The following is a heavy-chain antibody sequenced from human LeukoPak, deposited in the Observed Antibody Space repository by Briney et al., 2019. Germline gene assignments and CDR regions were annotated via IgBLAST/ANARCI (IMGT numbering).Heavy chain of an antibody. CDR1: GDSVSRSDSY. CDR2: IYYSGRT. V-gene: IGHV4-39*01. D-gene: IGHD3-22*01. J-gene: IGHJ1*01. Sequence: SETLSLTCTIFGDSVSRSDSYWDWIRQPPGKGLEWIGTIYYSGRTYYSPSLKSRVTLSVDMSNNQLSLTLSSVTAADTALYFCARRRYYDSSGYLEWGQGTLVTVSS. CDR3: ARRRYYDSSGYLE.